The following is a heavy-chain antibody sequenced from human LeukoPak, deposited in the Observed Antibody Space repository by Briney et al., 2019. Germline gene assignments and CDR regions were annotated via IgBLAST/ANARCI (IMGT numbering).Heavy chain of an antibody. J-gene: IGHJ4*02. V-gene: IGHV3-23*01. CDR3: AKDLSKVPGSGWYLPPHYFDY. Sequence: YYAYSVKGRFTISRDNSKNTLYLQMNSLRAEDTAVYYCAKDLSKVPGSGWYLPPHYFDYWGQGTLVTVSS. D-gene: IGHD6-19*01.